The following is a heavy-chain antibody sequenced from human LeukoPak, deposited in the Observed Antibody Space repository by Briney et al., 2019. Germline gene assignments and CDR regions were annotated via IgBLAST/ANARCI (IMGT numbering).Heavy chain of an antibody. Sequence: GGSLRLSCAASGFTFSSYAMSWVRQAPGKGLEWVSVISGSGGSTYYADSVKGRLTISRDNSKNTLYLQMNSLRAEDTAVYYCAKGRGSGWYGVGDYWGQGTLVTVSS. CDR2: ISGSGGST. CDR3: AKGRGSGWYGVGDY. J-gene: IGHJ4*02. D-gene: IGHD6-19*01. V-gene: IGHV3-23*01. CDR1: GFTFSSYA.